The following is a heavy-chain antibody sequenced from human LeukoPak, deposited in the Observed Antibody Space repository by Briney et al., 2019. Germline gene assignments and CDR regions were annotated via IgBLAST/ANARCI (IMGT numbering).Heavy chain of an antibody. J-gene: IGHJ3*02. Sequence: ASVKVSCKASGGTFSSYAISWVRQAPGQGLEWMGIINPSGGSTSYEQKFQGRVTMTRDTSTSTVYMEMSSLTSEDTAVYYCARGTYYYDSSGSGAFDIWGQGTMVTVSS. V-gene: IGHV1-46*01. CDR2: INPSGGST. D-gene: IGHD3-22*01. CDR3: ARGTYYYDSSGSGAFDI. CDR1: GGTFSSYA.